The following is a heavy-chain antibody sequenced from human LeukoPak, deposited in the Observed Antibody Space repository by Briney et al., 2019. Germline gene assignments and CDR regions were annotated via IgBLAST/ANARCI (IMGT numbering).Heavy chain of an antibody. V-gene: IGHV3-53*01. CDR2: LYNTGNT. J-gene: IGHJ4*02. CDR3: ARLTADGRLYFVD. Sequence: GGSLRLSCAASGFTVNSNYLSWVRQAPGKGLEWVSTLYNTGNTYYAKSVKGRFSISRDNSKNTLFLQMNSLRAEDTAVYYCARLTADGRLYFVDWGPGTLVTVSS. D-gene: IGHD6-13*01. CDR1: GFTVNSNY.